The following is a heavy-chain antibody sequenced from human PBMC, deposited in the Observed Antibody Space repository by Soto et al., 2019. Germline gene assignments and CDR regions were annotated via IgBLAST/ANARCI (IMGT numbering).Heavy chain of an antibody. J-gene: IGHJ6*02. CDR3: ARGGGSYDFWSGYYMYYGMDV. CDR1: GGSFSGYY. CDR2: VNHSGST. D-gene: IGHD3-3*01. Sequence: SSETLSLTCAVYGGSFSGYYWSWIRQPPGKGLEWIGEVNHSGSTNYNPSLKSRVTISVDTPKNQFSLKLSSVTAADTAVYYCARGGGSYDFWSGYYMYYGMDVWGQGTTVTVSS. V-gene: IGHV4-34*01.